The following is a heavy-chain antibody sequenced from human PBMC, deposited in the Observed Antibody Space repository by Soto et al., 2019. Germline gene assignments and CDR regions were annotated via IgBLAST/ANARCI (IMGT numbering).Heavy chain of an antibody. V-gene: IGHV1-46*02. D-gene: IGHD2-21*02. J-gene: IGHJ4*02. CDR2: IHPSGGGT. Sequence: QVQLVQSGAEVKKPGASVKVSCKPSGYTFNTYYLHWVRQAPGQALEWMGVIHPSGGGTTYAQKFLGRVTVTRDMSTSTVFMELSSLRSDDTVVYYCARGGHIAVVTASFDYWGQGTLVTVSS. CDR3: ARGGHIAVVTASFDY. CDR1: GYTFNTYY.